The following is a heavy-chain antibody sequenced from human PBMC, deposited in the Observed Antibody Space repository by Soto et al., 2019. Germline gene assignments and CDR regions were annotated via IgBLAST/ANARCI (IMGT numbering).Heavy chain of an antibody. CDR3: ARATVLSPPPGKGLDP. V-gene: IGHV1-18*01. CDR2: ISAYNGNT. D-gene: IGHD4-4*01. CDR1: GYTFTSYG. J-gene: IGHJ5*02. Sequence: ASVKVSCKASGYTFTSYGISWVRQAPGQGLEWMGWISAYNGNTNYAQKPQGRVTMTIDTSTSTAYMEMRSLRSDDTAVYYCARATVLSPPPGKGLDPWGQGTLVTVSS.